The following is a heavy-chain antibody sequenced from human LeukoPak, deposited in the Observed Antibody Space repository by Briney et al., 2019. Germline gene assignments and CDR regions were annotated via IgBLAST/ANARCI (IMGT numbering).Heavy chain of an antibody. D-gene: IGHD3-3*02. CDR3: AGDFSLSRSSDY. V-gene: IGHV3-21*01. CDR2: NTGSNNFI. J-gene: IGHJ4*02. Sequence: GGSLRLSCAASGFTFRTYSVNWVRPAPGKGLEWVSSNTGSNNFISYADSGKGPITIARDNARNSLYLQMNSLRAEDTAVYYCAGDFSLSRSSDYWGQGTLVTVSS. CDR1: GFTFRTYS.